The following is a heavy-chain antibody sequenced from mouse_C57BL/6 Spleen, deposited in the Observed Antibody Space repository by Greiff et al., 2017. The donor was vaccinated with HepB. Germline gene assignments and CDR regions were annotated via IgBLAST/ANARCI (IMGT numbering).Heavy chain of an antibody. V-gene: IGHV1-81*01. CDR1: GYTFTSYG. D-gene: IGHD2-4*01. CDR3: ARWGDYDADY. Sequence: QVHVKQSGAELARPGASVKLSCKASGYTFTSYGISWVKQRTGQGLEWIGEIYPRSGNTYYNEKFKGKATLTADKSSSTAYMELRSLTSEDSAVYFCARWGDYDADYWGQGTTLTVSS. J-gene: IGHJ2*01. CDR2: IYPRSGNT.